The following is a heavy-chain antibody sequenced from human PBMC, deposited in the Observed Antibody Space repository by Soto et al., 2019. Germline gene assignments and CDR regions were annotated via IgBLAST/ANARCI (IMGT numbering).Heavy chain of an antibody. D-gene: IGHD1-7*01. CDR2: SSGSGGST. CDR3: AKVDGTTFDYYFMDV. J-gene: IGHJ6*03. Sequence: PGGSVRLSCAASEFIYSGDPLSWVRQAPGKGLEWVSASSGSGGSTYYADSVKGRFTISRDNSKNTLYLQMNSLRAEDTAVYYCAKVDGTTFDYYFMDVWGKGNPGHRLL. V-gene: IGHV3-23*01. CDR1: EFIYSGDP.